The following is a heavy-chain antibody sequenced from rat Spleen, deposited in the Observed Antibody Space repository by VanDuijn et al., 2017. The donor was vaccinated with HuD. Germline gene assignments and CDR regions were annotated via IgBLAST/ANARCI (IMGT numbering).Heavy chain of an antibody. D-gene: IGHD1-11*01. J-gene: IGHJ3*01. CDR2: INSAGST. CDR3: ARSEGVHYNLPFAS. Sequence: EVQLQESGPGLVKPSQSLSLTCSVTGYSINSGYRWNWIRKFPGNRLEWMGYINSAGSTTYNPSLRSRISITRDTSKNQFFLQVNSVTADDTSTYYCARSEGVHYNLPFASWGQGTLVTVSS. V-gene: IGHV3-3*01. CDR1: GYSINSGYR.